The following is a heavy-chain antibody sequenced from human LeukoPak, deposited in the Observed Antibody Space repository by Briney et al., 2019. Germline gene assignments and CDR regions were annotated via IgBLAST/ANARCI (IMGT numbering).Heavy chain of an antibody. Sequence: SETLSLTCVVSGGSVSGYYWGWIRQPPGRGLEWIGYVYYSGSTNYNPSFKSRITISVDTSRNQFSLQLSSVTAADTAVYYCARGRRAVADYWGQGTLVTVSS. D-gene: IGHD6-19*01. V-gene: IGHV4-59*02. CDR2: VYYSGST. CDR1: GGSVSGYY. J-gene: IGHJ4*02. CDR3: ARGRRAVADY.